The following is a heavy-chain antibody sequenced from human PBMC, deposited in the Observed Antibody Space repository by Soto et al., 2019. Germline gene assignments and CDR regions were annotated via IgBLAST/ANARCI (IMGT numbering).Heavy chain of an antibody. J-gene: IGHJ4*01. V-gene: IGHV3-15*01. D-gene: IGHD2-8*01. CDR1: GFGFSNAW. Sequence: GGSLRLSCAASGFGFSNAWMSWVRQAPGKGLEWVGRIKSETDGETTDYVAPVKGRLTISSDDSKNTLYLQMNSLKIEDTAVYYCTTDLNGGFDYWGRGTLVTVSS. CDR2: IKSETDGETT. CDR3: TTDLNGGFDY.